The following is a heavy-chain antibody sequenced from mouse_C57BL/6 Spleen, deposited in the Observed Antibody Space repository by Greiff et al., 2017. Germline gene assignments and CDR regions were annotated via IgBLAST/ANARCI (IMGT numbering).Heavy chain of an antibody. J-gene: IGHJ2*01. CDR2: ISDGGSYT. D-gene: IGHD1-1*01. Sequence: EVQGVESGGGLVKPGGSLKLSCAASGFTFSSYAMSWVRQTPEKRLEWVATISDGGSYTYYPDNVKGRFTISRDNAKNNLYLQMSHLKSEDTAMYYCARDPDAYGSSYFDYWGQGTTLTVSS. V-gene: IGHV5-4*01. CDR3: ARDPDAYGSSYFDY. CDR1: GFTFSSYA.